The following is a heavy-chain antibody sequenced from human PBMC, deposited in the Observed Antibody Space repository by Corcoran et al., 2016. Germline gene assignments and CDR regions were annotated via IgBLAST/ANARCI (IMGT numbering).Heavy chain of an antibody. D-gene: IGHD6-19*01. Sequence: EVQLVESGGGLVKPGGSLRLSCAASGFTFSSYSMNWVRQAPGKGLEWVASISSSSSYIYYADSVKGRFTISRDNAKNSLYLQMNSLRAEETAVYYCARDVETAVAGGWFDPWGQGTLVTVSS. CDR2: ISSSSSYI. CDR3: ARDVETAVAGGWFDP. V-gene: IGHV3-21*01. CDR1: GFTFSSYS. J-gene: IGHJ5*02.